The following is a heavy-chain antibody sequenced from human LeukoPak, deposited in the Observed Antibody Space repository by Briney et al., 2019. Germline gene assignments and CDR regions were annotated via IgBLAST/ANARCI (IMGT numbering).Heavy chain of an antibody. CDR2: IYSGGNT. CDR3: ATNRWFGEPDY. J-gene: IGHJ4*02. CDR1: GFTVSSNY. V-gene: IGHV3-53*01. Sequence: GGSLRLSCAASGFTVSSNYMSWVRQAPGKGLEWVSVIYSGGNTYYADSVKGRFTISRDNSKNTLYLQMNSLRAEDTAVYYCATNRWFGEPDYWGQGTLVTVSS. D-gene: IGHD3-10*01.